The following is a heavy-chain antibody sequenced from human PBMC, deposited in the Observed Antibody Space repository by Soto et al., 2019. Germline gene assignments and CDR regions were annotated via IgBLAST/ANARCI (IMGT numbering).Heavy chain of an antibody. CDR3: AREGDYDFWSGSYPHYYYGMDV. J-gene: IGHJ6*02. D-gene: IGHD3-3*01. Sequence: SVKVSCKASGGTFSSYAISWVRQAPGQGLEWMGGIIPIFGTANYAQKFQGRVTITADESTSTAYMELSSLRSEDTVVYYCAREGDYDFWSGSYPHYYYGMDVWGQGTTVTVSS. CDR1: GGTFSSYA. V-gene: IGHV1-69*13. CDR2: IIPIFGTA.